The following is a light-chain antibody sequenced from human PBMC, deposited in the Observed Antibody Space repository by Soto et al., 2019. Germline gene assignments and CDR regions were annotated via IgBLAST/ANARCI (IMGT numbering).Light chain of an antibody. CDR1: QSINNYF. Sequence: EIVLTQSPGTLSLSPGETATLSCRASQSINNYFLAWHQQRPGQAPRLLIFRASQRASGIPDRFRGSGSGTDFTLTITRLEPEDFAVYYCQQNTNAPRSFGQGTKVEIK. CDR3: QQNTNAPRS. CDR2: RAS. V-gene: IGKV3-20*01. J-gene: IGKJ1*01.